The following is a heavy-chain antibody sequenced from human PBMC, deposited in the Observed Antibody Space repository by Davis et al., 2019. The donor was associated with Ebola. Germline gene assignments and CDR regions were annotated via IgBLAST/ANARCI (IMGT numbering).Heavy chain of an antibody. V-gene: IGHV1-2*02. Sequence: ASVKVSCKASGYTFTGYYMHWVRQAPGQGLEWMGWINPNSGGTNYAQKFQGRVTMTRDTSISTAYMELSRLRSDDTAVYYCARDLGDLRYFQHWGQGTLVTVSS. CDR2: INPNSGGT. CDR3: ARDLGDLRYFQH. J-gene: IGHJ1*01. D-gene: IGHD3-16*01. CDR1: GYTFTGYY.